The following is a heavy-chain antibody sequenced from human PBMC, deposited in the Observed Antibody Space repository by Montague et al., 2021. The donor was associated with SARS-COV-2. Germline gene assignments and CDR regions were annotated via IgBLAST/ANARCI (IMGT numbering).Heavy chain of an antibody. J-gene: IGHJ6*02. D-gene: IGHD3-16*02. V-gene: IGHV4-34*01. CDR3: ARGQPPRITFGGIISYGLDV. CDR1: GGSFSGYY. Sequence: SETLSLTCAVYGGSFSGYYWTWIRQPPGKGLEWIGEINHSGSTNYNPSLKCRVTISVDTSKNQFSLKLRSVTAADTAVYYCARGQPPRITFGGIISYGLDVWGQGTTVTVSS. CDR2: INHSGST.